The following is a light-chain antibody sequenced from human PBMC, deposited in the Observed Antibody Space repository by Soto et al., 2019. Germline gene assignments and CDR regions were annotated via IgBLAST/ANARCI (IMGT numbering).Light chain of an antibody. Sequence: VFTQSPLSLPVTPVDPVPISCRSSQSLLHSNGYYSLVWYLQKPGQSPQRLIYLSSNRASGVPDRCSGSGSGTDFTLKISRVEAEDVGVYYYRQALQTQTFGQGTKVDI. CDR2: LSS. CDR1: QSLLHSNGYYS. CDR3: RQALQTQT. V-gene: IGKV2-28*01. J-gene: IGKJ1*01.